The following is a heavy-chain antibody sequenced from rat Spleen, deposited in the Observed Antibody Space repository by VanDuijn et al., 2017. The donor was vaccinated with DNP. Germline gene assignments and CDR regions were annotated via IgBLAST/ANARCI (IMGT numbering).Heavy chain of an antibody. CDR2: ISPAGLNS. CDR3: AIRNDYFDY. J-gene: IGHJ2*01. V-gene: IGHV5-19*01. CDR1: GFTFSNYG. Sequence: EVQLVESGGGLVQPERSLKLSCAASGFTFSNYGIHWIRQAPAKGLEWVASISPAGLNSYYRDSVQGRFTISRDNAKNTLYLQMDSLRSEDTATYYCAIRNDYFDYWGQGVMVTVSS.